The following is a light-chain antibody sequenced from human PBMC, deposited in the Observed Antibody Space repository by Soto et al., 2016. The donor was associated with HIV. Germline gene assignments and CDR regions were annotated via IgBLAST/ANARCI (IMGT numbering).Light chain of an antibody. V-gene: IGKV1-39*01. CDR2: AAS. J-gene: IGKJ4*01. CDR3: QQYNSYSPLT. CDR1: QSISSY. Sequence: DIQMTQSPSSLSASVGDRVTITCRASQSISSYLNWYQHKPGKAPKLLIYAASSLQSGVPSRFSGSGSGTDFTLTVSSLQPEDFAIYYCQQYNSYSPLTFGGGTKVEIK.